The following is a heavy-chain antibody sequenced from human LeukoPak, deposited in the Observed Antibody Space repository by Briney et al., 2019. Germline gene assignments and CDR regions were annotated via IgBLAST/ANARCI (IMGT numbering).Heavy chain of an antibody. J-gene: IGHJ3*02. CDR2: INPTGGTT. CDR3: PRTSVTAPLGVCDI. CDR1: GYIFPNYY. D-gene: IGHD2-2*01. Sequence: AAVKVSCKAFGYIFPNYYMHWVRQAPGQALEWMAIINPTGGTTAYPQKFQARVTVNRDTTTSTVYMHLSSLRSDHTAVYFCPRTSVTAPLGVCDIWGQGTMVSVPS. V-gene: IGHV1-46*01.